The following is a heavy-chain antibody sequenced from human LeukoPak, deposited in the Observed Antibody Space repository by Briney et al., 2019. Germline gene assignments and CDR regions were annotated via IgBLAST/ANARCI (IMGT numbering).Heavy chain of an antibody. CDR3: ARDLGGRDGYNFGY. CDR1: GVTFDDYG. V-gene: IGHV3-20*04. D-gene: IGHD5-24*01. J-gene: IGHJ4*02. CDR2: INWNGGST. Sequence: GSLRLSCAASGVTFDDYGMSWVRQAPGKGLEWVSGINWNGGSTGYADSVKGRFTISRDNAKNSLYLQMNSLRAEDTALYYCARDLGGRDGYNFGYWGQGTLVTVSS.